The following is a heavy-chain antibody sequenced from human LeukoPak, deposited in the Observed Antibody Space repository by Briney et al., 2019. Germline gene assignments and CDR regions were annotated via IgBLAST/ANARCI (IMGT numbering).Heavy chain of an antibody. CDR1: VDPLSRSDSY. V-gene: IGHV4-39*01. CDR3: ARRRYYDSSGYFD. CDR2: VYYSRRT. Sequence: SETLSLTCTVFVDPLSRSDSYWEWIRHPPGKALEWIGTVYYSRRTYYSPSLESRVTISVETSKNQFSLRLSTFTAAETALYFCARRRYYDSSGYFDWGQGTLVTVSS. D-gene: IGHD3-22*01. J-gene: IGHJ1*01.